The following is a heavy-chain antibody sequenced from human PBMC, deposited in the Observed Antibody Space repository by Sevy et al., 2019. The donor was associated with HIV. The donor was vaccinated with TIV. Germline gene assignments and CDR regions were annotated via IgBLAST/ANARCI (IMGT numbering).Heavy chain of an antibody. Sequence: SETLSLTCTVSGGSISSDNYYWTWIRQHPGKGLAWIGYIYYSGNTYYNPSLKSRVSISIDKSKNQFSLRLSSVTAADTAVYYCARDHGYSNGWFPYYYYYGMDVWGQGTTVTVSS. CDR3: ARDHGYSNGWFPYYYYYGMDV. J-gene: IGHJ6*02. CDR2: IYYSGNT. V-gene: IGHV4-31*03. D-gene: IGHD5-18*01. CDR1: GGSISSDNYY.